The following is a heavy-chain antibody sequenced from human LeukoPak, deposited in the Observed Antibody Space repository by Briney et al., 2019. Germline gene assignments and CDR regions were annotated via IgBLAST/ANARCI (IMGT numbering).Heavy chain of an antibody. CDR3: ARSEPPYYDFWSGYRYYGMDV. D-gene: IGHD3-3*01. CDR2: IYYSGST. CDR1: GGSISSHY. V-gene: IGHV4-59*11. Sequence: SETLSLTCTVSGGSISSHYWSWIRQPPGKGLEWIGYIYYSGSTNYNPSLKSRVTISVDTSKNQFSLKLSSVTAADTAVYYCARSEPPYYDFWSGYRYYGMDVWGQGTTVTVSS. J-gene: IGHJ6*02.